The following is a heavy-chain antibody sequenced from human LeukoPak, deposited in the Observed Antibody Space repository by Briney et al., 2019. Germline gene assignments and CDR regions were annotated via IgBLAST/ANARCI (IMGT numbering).Heavy chain of an antibody. Sequence: SETLSLTCTVSGGSISSGDYYWSWIRQPPGQGLEWIGFIYYSGSNYYNPSLKSRVTISVDTSKNQFSLKLSSVTAADTAVYYCARVHSSSWSDYFDYWGQGTLVTVSS. CDR2: IYYSGSN. D-gene: IGHD6-13*01. V-gene: IGHV4-30-4*01. J-gene: IGHJ4*02. CDR3: ARVHSSSWSDYFDY. CDR1: GGSISSGDYY.